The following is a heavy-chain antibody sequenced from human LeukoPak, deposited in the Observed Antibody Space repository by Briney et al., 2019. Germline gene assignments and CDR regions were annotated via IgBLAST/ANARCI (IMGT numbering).Heavy chain of an antibody. Sequence: PSETLSLTCTVSGGSISSYYWSWIRQPPGKGLEWIGYIYYSGSTNYNPSLKSRVTISVDTSKNQFSLKLSSVTAADTAVYYCARAVGEYRAFDIWGQGTMVTVSS. D-gene: IGHD4-17*01. J-gene: IGHJ3*02. CDR2: IYYSGST. CDR1: GGSISSYY. V-gene: IGHV4-59*08. CDR3: ARAVGEYRAFDI.